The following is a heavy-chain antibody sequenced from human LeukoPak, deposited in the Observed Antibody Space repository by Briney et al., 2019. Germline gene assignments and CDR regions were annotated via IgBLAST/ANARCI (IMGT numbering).Heavy chain of an antibody. CDR3: ARLWVDTAMVRRYWFDP. J-gene: IGHJ5*02. V-gene: IGHV4-39*01. Sequence: SETLSLTCTVSGGSISSSSYYWGWIRQPPGKGLEWIGSIYYSGSTYYNPSLKSRVTISVDTSKNQFSLKLSSVTAADTAVYYRARLWVDTAMVRRYWFDPWGQGTLVTVSS. D-gene: IGHD5-18*01. CDR2: IYYSGST. CDR1: GGSISSSSYY.